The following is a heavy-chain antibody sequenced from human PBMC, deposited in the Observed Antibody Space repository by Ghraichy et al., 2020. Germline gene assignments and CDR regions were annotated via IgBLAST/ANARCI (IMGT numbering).Heavy chain of an antibody. V-gene: IGHV3-23*01. CDR3: AKTTWSYAPDY. J-gene: IGHJ4*02. CDR2: ITSSGSDT. Sequence: GGSLRLSCAASGFTFRNYAMSWVRQAPGRGLEWVSTITSSGSDTYYADSVKGRFTISRDNSKNTLYLQMNTLRAEDTAVYYCAKTTWSYAPDYWGQGTLVTVSS. CDR1: GFTFRNYA. D-gene: IGHD3-10*01.